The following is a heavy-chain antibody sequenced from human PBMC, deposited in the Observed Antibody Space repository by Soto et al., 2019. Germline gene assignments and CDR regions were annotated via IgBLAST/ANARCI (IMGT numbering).Heavy chain of an antibody. V-gene: IGHV4-39*01. Sequence: HLQLQESGPGLMKPSETLSLTCTVSGGSISSSSYYWGWIRQPPGKGLEWIGSIYYSGSTYYNPSLKSRVTISVDTSKNQFSLKLSSMTAADTAVYYCARLRRDGYNWDYWGQGPLVTVSS. CDR3: ARLRRDGYNWDY. D-gene: IGHD5-12*01. CDR2: IYYSGST. CDR1: GGSISSSSYY. J-gene: IGHJ4*02.